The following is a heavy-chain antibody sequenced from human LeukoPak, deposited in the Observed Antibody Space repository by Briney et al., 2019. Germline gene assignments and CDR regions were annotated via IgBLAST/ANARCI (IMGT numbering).Heavy chain of an antibody. CDR3: ARRGSGYYDSSGYIDY. J-gene: IGHJ4*02. CDR1: GGSISSYY. CDR2: IYYSGST. V-gene: IGHV4-59*12. Sequence: PSETLSLTCTVSGGSISSYYWSWIRQPPGKGLEWIGYIYYSGSTNYNPSLKSRVTISVDTSKNQFSLKLISVTAVDTAVYYCARRGSGYYDSSGYIDYWGQGTLVTVSS. D-gene: IGHD3-22*01.